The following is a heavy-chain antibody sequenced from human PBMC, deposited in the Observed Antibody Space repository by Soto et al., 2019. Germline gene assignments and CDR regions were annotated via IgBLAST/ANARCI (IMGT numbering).Heavy chain of an antibody. CDR1: GYTFTSYY. V-gene: IGHV1-46*01. CDR3: ARTGPRDLAISLVPYYYYYGMDV. D-gene: IGHD2-2*02. CDR2: INPSGGST. J-gene: IGHJ6*02. Sequence: ASVKVSCKASGYTFTSYYMHWVRKAPGQGLEWMGIINPSGGSTSYAQKFQGRVTMTRDTSTSTVYMELSSLRSEDTAVYYCARTGPRDLAISLVPYYYYYGMDVWGQGTTVTVSS.